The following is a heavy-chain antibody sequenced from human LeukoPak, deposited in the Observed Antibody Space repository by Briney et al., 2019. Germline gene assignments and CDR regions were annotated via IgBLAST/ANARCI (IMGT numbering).Heavy chain of an antibody. D-gene: IGHD1-26*01. Sequence: RRASVKVSCKASGYTFTSYGISWVRQAPGQGLEWMGYIITYNGNTNYAQKLQGRVTMTTDTSTSTAYMELRSLRSDDTAVYYCARDTKRSRARWENLGFDPWGQGTLVTVSS. V-gene: IGHV1-18*01. CDR3: ARDTKRSRARWENLGFDP. J-gene: IGHJ5*02. CDR1: GYTFTSYG. CDR2: IITYNGNT.